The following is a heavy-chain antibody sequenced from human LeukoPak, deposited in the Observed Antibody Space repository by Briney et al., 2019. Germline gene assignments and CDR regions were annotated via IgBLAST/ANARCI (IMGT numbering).Heavy chain of an antibody. D-gene: IGHD3-22*01. CDR3: ARENPSGYYNRPIDY. V-gene: IGHV4-59*01. CDR2: IYYSGSI. J-gene: IGHJ4*02. CDR1: GGSISSYY. Sequence: SETLSLTCTVSGGSISSYYWSWIRQPPGKGLEWIGDIYYSGSIKYNPSLKSRVTMSVDTSKNQFSLKLSSVAAADTAIYYCARENPSGYYNRPIDYWGQGTLVTVSS.